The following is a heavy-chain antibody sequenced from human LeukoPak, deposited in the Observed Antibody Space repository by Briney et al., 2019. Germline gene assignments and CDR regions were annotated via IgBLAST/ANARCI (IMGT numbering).Heavy chain of an antibody. V-gene: IGHV4-61*02. D-gene: IGHD5-12*01. CDR1: GGSISSGSYY. CDR2: IYTSGST. CDR3: ARGGGGYDFVGSTDY. Sequence: SETLSLTCTVSGGSISSGSYYWSWIRQPAGTGLEWIGRIYTSGSTNYNPSLKSRVTISVDTSKNQFSLKLSSVTAADTAVYYCARGGGGYDFVGSTDYWGQGTLVTVSS. J-gene: IGHJ4*02.